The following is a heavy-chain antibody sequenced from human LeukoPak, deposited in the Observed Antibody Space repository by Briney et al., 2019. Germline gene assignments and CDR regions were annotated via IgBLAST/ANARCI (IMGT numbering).Heavy chain of an antibody. J-gene: IGHJ6*02. CDR1: GFTFSSYA. CDR2: ISGSGGST. CDR3: AKFGLDYCSSTSCYPFHYYYGMDV. Sequence: GGSLRLSCAASGFTFSSYAMSWVRQAPAKGLEWVSAISGSGGSTYYADSVKGRFTISRDNSKNTLYLQMNSLRAEDMAVYYCAKFGLDYCSSTSCYPFHYYYGMDVWGQGTTVTVSS. V-gene: IGHV3-23*01. D-gene: IGHD2-2*01.